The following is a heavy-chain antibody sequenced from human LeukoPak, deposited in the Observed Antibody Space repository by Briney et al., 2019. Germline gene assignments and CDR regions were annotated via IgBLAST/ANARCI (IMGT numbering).Heavy chain of an antibody. Sequence: GGSLRLSCTVSGFTVSSNSMSWVRQAPGKGLEWVSFIYSGGNTLYSDSVKGRFTISRDNSKNTLYLQMNSLRAEDTAVYYCARADDSGYDYYYYYMDVWGKGTTVTVSS. V-gene: IGHV3-53*01. CDR1: GFTVSSNS. D-gene: IGHD5-12*01. CDR3: ARADDSGYDYYYYYMDV. CDR2: IYSGGNT. J-gene: IGHJ6*03.